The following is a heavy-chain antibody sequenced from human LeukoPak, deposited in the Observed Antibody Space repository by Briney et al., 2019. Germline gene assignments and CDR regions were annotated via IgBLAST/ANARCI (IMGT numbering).Heavy chain of an antibody. D-gene: IGHD1-7*01. Sequence: GGSLRLSCAASGFTFSDAWLSWVRQAPGKGPEWVGRIKSSADGGATDYAAPVKGRFTVSRDDSKDTLYLHMNSLKTEDTAVYYCSLRDCSGTRCPGYWGQGTLVTVSS. CDR3: SLRDCSGTRCPGY. CDR2: IKSSADGGAT. V-gene: IGHV3-15*01. J-gene: IGHJ4*02. CDR1: GFTFSDAW.